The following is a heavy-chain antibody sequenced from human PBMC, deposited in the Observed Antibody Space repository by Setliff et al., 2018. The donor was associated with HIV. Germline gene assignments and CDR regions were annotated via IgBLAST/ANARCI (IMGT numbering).Heavy chain of an antibody. CDR2: ISPSNGDT. D-gene: IGHD2-15*01. Sequence: PSVKVSCKASGYTFSDYFIHWVRQAPGQGLEWMAWISPSNGDTTIPQRFRGRVTMTRDTSTSTVYMELSSLTSEDTAVYFCAREYPRVAGPTPYYFDYWSQGTLVTVSS. J-gene: IGHJ4*02. CDR3: AREYPRVAGPTPYYFDY. V-gene: IGHV1-2*02. CDR1: GYTFSDYF.